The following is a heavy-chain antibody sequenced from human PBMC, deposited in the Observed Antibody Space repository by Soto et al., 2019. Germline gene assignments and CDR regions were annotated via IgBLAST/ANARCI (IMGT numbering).Heavy chain of an antibody. Sequence: EVQLVESGGGLVKPGGSLRLSCAASGFTFSNAWMSWVRQAPGKGLEWVGRIKSKTDGGTTDYAAPVKGRFTISRDDSKNTLYLQMNSLKPEDTAVYYCTTEGSYCSSTSCYVRFRRTGPYNWFDPWGQGTLVTVSS. J-gene: IGHJ5*02. CDR3: TTEGSYCSSTSCYVRFRRTGPYNWFDP. V-gene: IGHV3-15*01. CDR2: IKSKTDGGTT. D-gene: IGHD2-2*01. CDR1: GFTFSNAW.